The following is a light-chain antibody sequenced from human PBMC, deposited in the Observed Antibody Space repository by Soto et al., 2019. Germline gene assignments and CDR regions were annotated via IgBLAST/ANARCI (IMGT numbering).Light chain of an antibody. Sequence: DIQMTQSPSTLSASVGDRVTITCRASQSISSWLAWYQQKPGKAPKLLIYDASSLESGVPSRFSGSGSGTEFTLTSSSLQPDDVATYYCQQYNSYPWTFGQGTKVEIK. CDR2: DAS. V-gene: IGKV1-5*01. J-gene: IGKJ1*01. CDR3: QQYNSYPWT. CDR1: QSISSW.